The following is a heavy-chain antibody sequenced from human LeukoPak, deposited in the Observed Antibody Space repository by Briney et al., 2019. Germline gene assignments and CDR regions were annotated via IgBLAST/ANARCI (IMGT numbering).Heavy chain of an antibody. Sequence: GGSLRLSCAASGFSFSTYEMNWVRQAPGKGLDWVSYIVSSGSTIYYADSAKGRFTISRDNAKNSLFLQMNSLRAEDTAVYYCARGGYCSGGICYYLNAFDIWGQGTKVTVSS. J-gene: IGHJ3*02. CDR3: ARGGYCSGGICYYLNAFDI. CDR2: IVSSGSTI. D-gene: IGHD2-15*01. V-gene: IGHV3-48*03. CDR1: GFSFSTYE.